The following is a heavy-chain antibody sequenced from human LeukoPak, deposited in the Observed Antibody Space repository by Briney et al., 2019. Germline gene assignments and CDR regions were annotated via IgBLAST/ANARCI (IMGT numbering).Heavy chain of an antibody. CDR1: GYTFTSYG. Sequence: ASVKVSCKASGYTFTSYGISWVRQAPGQGLEWMGWISAYNGNTNYAQKLQGRVTMTTDTSTSTAYMELRSLRSDDTAVYCCARESEYYGSGWGMQVTYMDVWGKGTTVTVSS. CDR2: ISAYNGNT. CDR3: ARESEYYGSGWGMQVTYMDV. V-gene: IGHV1-18*01. D-gene: IGHD3-10*01. J-gene: IGHJ6*03.